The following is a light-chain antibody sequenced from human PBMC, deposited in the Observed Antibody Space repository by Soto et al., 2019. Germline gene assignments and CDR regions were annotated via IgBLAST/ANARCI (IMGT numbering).Light chain of an antibody. CDR3: QTWGAGIVL. Sequence: QSVLTQPPSASASLGASGKLTCTLSNGHSNYAIAWHQQQADRGPRYFMKLDSDGSLVKGDGIRDRCSGSSSRAERYLSISGLQSEYEADYYCQTWGAGIVLFGGGTKLTVL. V-gene: IGLV4-69*01. J-gene: IGLJ2*01. CDR2: LDSDGSL. CDR1: NGHSNYA.